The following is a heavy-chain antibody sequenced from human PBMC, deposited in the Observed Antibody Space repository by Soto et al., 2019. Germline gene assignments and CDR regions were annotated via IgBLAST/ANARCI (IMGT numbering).Heavy chain of an antibody. CDR1: GFAFSSYS. J-gene: IGHJ6*02. V-gene: IGHV3-21*01. Sequence: PGGSLRLSCAASGFAFSSYSMNWVRQAPGKGLEWVSSISSSSSYIYHADSVKGRFTISRDNAKNSLYLQMNSLRAEDTAVYYCARDEVGATVGMDVWGQGTTVTVSS. D-gene: IGHD1-26*01. CDR3: ARDEVGATVGMDV. CDR2: ISSSSSYI.